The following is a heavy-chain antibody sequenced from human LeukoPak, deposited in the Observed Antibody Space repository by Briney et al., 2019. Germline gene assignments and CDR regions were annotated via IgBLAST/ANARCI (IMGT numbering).Heavy chain of an antibody. D-gene: IGHD6-6*01. J-gene: IGHJ6*03. CDR2: IYHSGST. Sequence: PSETLSLTCAVSGGSISSSNWWSWVRQPPGKGLGWIGVIYHSGSTNYNPSLKSRVTISVDTSKNQFSLRLSSVTAADTAVYYCARDWGVSARPGYMDVWGKGTTVTVSS. CDR1: GGSISSSNW. CDR3: ARDWGVSARPGYMDV. V-gene: IGHV4-4*02.